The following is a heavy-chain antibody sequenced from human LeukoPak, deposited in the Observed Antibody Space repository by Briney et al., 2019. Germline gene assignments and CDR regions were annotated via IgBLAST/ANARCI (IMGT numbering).Heavy chain of an antibody. Sequence: AGSLRLSCAASGFTFSSYSMNWVRQAPGKGLEWVSSISSSSSYIYYADSVKGRFTISRDNAKNSLYLQMNSLRAEDTAVYHGARDSAYCSSTSCLFDYWGQGTLVTLSS. V-gene: IGHV3-21*01. CDR1: GFTFSSYS. D-gene: IGHD2-2*01. CDR3: ARDSAYCSSTSCLFDY. J-gene: IGHJ4*02. CDR2: ISSSSSYI.